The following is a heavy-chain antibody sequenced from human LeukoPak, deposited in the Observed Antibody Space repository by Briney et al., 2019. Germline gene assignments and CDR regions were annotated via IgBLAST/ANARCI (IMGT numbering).Heavy chain of an antibody. J-gene: IGHJ3*02. V-gene: IGHV4-30-2*01. CDR3: AGDGFAVGGAFDI. CDR1: GGSISSGGYS. CDR2: IYHSGST. D-gene: IGHD3-3*01. Sequence: PSETLSLTCAVSGGSISSGGYSWSWIRQPPGKGLEWIGYIYHSGSTYYNPSPKSRVTISVDRSKNQFSLKLGSVTAADTAVYYCAGDGFAVGGAFDIWGQGTMVTVSS.